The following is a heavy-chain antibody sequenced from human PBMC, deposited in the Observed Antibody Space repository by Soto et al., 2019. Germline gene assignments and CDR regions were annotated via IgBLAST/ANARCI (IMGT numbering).Heavy chain of an antibody. CDR3: ARGPDYAGYFDY. Sequence: VASVKVSCKASGYTFTSYGISWVRQAPGQGLEWMGWISAHIGKAKYAQKLQGRVTITTDASMTTAYMELSGLRSEDTAVYYCARGPDYAGYFDYWGQGTLVTVSS. V-gene: IGHV1-18*01. CDR1: GYTFTSYG. CDR2: ISAHIGKA. J-gene: IGHJ4*02. D-gene: IGHD4-17*01.